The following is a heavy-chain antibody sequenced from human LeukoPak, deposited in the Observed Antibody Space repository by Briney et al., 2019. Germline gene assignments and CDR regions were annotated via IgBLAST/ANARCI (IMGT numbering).Heavy chain of an antibody. J-gene: IGHJ4*02. CDR2: VYYSGET. D-gene: IGHD2-21*01. CDR3: ARLQGDSTAIFDY. Sequence: SETLSLTCTVSGGSISGHYWSWIRQPPAKGLEWVGYVYYSGETNYNPSLKSRVTISVDTSKNQFSLKLTSVTVADTAVYYCARLQGDSTAIFDYWGQGILVSVSS. CDR1: GGSISGHY. V-gene: IGHV4-59*11.